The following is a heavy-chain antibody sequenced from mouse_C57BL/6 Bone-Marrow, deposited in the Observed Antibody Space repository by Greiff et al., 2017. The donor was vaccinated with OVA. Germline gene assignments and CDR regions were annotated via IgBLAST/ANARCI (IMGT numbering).Heavy chain of an antibody. CDR2: IHPNSGST. V-gene: IGHV1-64*01. CDR1: GYTFTSYW. CDR3: ADLYYGNPYAMDY. D-gene: IGHD2-1*01. J-gene: IGHJ4*01. Sequence: QVQLKQPGAELVKPGASVKLSCKASGYTFTSYWMHWVKQRPGQGLEWIGMIHPNSGSTNYNEKFKSKATLTVDKSSSTAYMQLSSLTSEDSAVYYCADLYYGNPYAMDYWGQGTSVTVSS.